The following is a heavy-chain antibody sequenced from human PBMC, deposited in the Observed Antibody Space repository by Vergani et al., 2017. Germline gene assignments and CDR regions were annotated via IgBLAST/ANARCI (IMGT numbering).Heavy chain of an antibody. CDR1: GYIFKNYY. V-gene: IGHV1-46*02. CDR3: AISIGYCTSGSCRPYYFYL. CDR2: VNFVTGAA. Sequence: QVQLVQSGAAVKKPGASAKVSCTASGYIFKNYYMHWLRLAPGQGFQWMGVVNFVTGAATSPQKFEGRITMSRDTSTATFYMDLSSLKYEDTAIYYCAISIGYCTSGSCRPYYFYLWGQGTLVTVSS. D-gene: IGHD2-15*01. J-gene: IGHJ4*02.